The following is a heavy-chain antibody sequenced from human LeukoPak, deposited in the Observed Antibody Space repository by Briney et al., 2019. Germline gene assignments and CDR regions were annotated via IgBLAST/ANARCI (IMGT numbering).Heavy chain of an antibody. Sequence: GRSLRLSCAASVFTFSTYVMHWVRQAPGKGLEWAASISSDGSNKCYADSLKGRFTISRDNSENTLYLQMNSLRAEDTAVYYCAKSGHTSTWHYFDYWGQGTLVTVSS. CDR3: AKSGHTSTWHYFDY. CDR2: ISSDGSNK. J-gene: IGHJ4*02. V-gene: IGHV3-30*18. CDR1: VFTFSTYV. D-gene: IGHD1-26*01.